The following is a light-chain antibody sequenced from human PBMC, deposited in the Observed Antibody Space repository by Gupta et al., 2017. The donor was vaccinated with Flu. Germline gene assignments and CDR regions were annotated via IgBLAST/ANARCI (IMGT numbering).Light chain of an antibody. CDR2: SNN. CDR3: AAWDDSLNGLYV. Sequence: QSVLTQPPSASGTPGQRVTISCSGSSSNIGSNTVNWYQTLPGTAPKLLIYSNNQRPSGVPDRFSGSKSGTSASLAISGLQSEDEADYYCAAWDDSLNGLYVFGTGTKVTVL. V-gene: IGLV1-44*01. J-gene: IGLJ1*01. CDR1: SSNIGSNT.